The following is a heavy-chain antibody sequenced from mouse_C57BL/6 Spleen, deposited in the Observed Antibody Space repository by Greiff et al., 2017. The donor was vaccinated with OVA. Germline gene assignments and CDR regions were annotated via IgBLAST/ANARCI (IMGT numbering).Heavy chain of an antibody. CDR2: ISSGGDYI. Sequence: DVHLVESGEGLVKPGGSLKLSCAASGFTFSSYAMSWVRQTPEKRLEWVAYISSGGDYIYYADTVKGRFTISRDNARNTLYLQMSSLKSEDTAMYYCTRASYGSDYFDYWGQGTTLTVSS. CDR3: TRASYGSDYFDY. J-gene: IGHJ2*01. CDR1: GFTFSSYA. V-gene: IGHV5-9-1*02. D-gene: IGHD1-1*01.